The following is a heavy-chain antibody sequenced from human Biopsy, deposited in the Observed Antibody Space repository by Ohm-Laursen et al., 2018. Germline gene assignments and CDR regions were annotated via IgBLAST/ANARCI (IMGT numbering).Heavy chain of an antibody. CDR2: INQSGGT. V-gene: IGHV4-34*01. D-gene: IGHD5-12*01. Sequence: SLSLTCAVNGESSSGYFWNWIRQPPGKGLEWIGEINQSGGTKYNPSLKRRATLSADSSNSPFSLRLTSVTAADTAIYYCARGSGYFKLDVWGQGTTVTVSS. CDR3: ARGSGYFKLDV. CDR1: GESSSGYF. J-gene: IGHJ6*02.